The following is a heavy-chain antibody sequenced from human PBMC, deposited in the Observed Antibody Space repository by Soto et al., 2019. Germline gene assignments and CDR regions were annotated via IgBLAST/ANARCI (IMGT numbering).Heavy chain of an antibody. CDR2: ISSSSSYT. V-gene: IGHV3-11*06. CDR3: ARDLAYCGGDCYPGYFDY. D-gene: IGHD2-21*02. J-gene: IGHJ4*02. Sequence: LSCAASGFTFSDYYMSWIRQAPGKGLEWVSYISSSSSYTNYADSVKGRFTISRDNAKKSLYLDMSSLRAEDTAVYYCARDLAYCGGDCYPGYFDYWGQGILVTVSS. CDR1: GFTFSDYY.